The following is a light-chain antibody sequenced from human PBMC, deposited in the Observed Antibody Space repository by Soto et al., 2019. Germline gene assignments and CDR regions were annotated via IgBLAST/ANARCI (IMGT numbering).Light chain of an antibody. CDR2: DAS. Sequence: EIVLTQSPATLSLSPGKRATLSCRASQSVSTSLAWYQQKPGQAPRLLIYDASNRATGIPARFSGSGSGTDFTLSISSLEPEDSAVYYCQHRSNWPLTFGGGTKVEIK. CDR1: QSVSTS. J-gene: IGKJ4*01. V-gene: IGKV3-11*01. CDR3: QHRSNWPLT.